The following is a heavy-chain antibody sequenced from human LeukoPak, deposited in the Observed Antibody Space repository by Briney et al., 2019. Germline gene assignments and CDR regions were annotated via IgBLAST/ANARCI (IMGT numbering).Heavy chain of an antibody. D-gene: IGHD1-1*01. CDR1: GVTFSSYI. CDR2: ISSSSSYI. J-gene: IGHJ3*02. V-gene: IGHV3-21*01. CDR3: AREVEPFDI. Sequence: PGGSLRLSCAASGVTFSSYIMNWVRQAPGKRLEWVSFISSSSSYIYYAGSVKGRFTIYRDHAKNSLYLQMNSLRVEDTAVYYCAREVEPFDIWGQGTMVTVSS.